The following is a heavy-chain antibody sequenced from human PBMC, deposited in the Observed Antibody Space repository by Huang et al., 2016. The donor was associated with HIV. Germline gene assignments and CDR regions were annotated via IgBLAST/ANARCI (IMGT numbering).Heavy chain of an antibody. D-gene: IGHD3-22*01. J-gene: IGHJ4*02. Sequence: EVQLVESGGGLVQPGGSLRLSCAASGFTFSSYWMHWVRQAPGKGLVWVSRIKSDGRSSGYADSLKGLFTISRDNAKNTLYLQMNSLRAEDTAVYYCVRDPRIQSWLNYFDYWGQGTLVSVSS. V-gene: IGHV3-74*01. CDR2: IKSDGRSS. CDR3: VRDPRIQSWLNYFDY. CDR1: GFTFSSYW.